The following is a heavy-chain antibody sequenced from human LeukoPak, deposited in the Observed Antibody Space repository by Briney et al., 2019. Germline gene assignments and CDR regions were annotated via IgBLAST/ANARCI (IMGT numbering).Heavy chain of an antibody. V-gene: IGHV3-74*01. CDR3: VMVLVGTDMVDIDY. J-gene: IGHJ4*02. D-gene: IGHD5-18*01. CDR1: GFTLSSYW. CDR2: INGDGRTI. Sequence: GGSLRLSCAASGFTLSSYWIHWVRQAPGKGLVWVSRINGDGRTITYADSVKGRFTISRDTAKNTLYLQMNSLRAEDTAVYYCVMVLVGTDMVDIDYWGQGTLVTVSS.